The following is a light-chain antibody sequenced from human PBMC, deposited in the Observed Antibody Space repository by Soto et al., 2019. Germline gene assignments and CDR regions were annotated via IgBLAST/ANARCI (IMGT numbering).Light chain of an antibody. Sequence: EIVLTQSPGPLSFSPGERATLSLRASQSVSSNSLAWYQQKPGQAPRLLIYGASTRATGIPDRFSGSGSGTDFTLTISRLEPEDFAVYYCQQYGSSPWTFGQGTKVDIK. CDR3: QQYGSSPWT. V-gene: IGKV3-20*01. CDR1: QSVSSNS. CDR2: GAS. J-gene: IGKJ1*01.